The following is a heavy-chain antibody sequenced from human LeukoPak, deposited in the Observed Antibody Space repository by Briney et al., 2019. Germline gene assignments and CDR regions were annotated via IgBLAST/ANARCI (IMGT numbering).Heavy chain of an antibody. CDR2: IYHSGST. CDR1: GASISSTNW. J-gene: IGHJ3*02. D-gene: IGHD6-6*01. CDR3: ARGGEDSSSSDDAFDI. Sequence: PSGTLSLTCAVSGASISSTNWWTWVRQPPGKGLGWIGEIYHSGSTNYNPSLKSRVTISVDTSKNQFSLKLSSVTAADTAVYYCARGGEDSSSSDDAFDIWGQGTMVTVSS. V-gene: IGHV4-4*02.